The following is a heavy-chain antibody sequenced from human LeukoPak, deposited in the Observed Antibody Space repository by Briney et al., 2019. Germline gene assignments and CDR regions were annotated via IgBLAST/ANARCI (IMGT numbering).Heavy chain of an antibody. Sequence: ASVKVSCKASGYTFTGYYMHWVRQAPGQGLEWMGWINPNSGGTNYAQKFQGRVTMTRDTSISTAYMELSRLRSDDTAVYYCARDLSSTLVGYQLLFIPWGQGTLVTVSS. V-gene: IGHV1-2*02. CDR1: GYTFTGYY. D-gene: IGHD2-2*01. CDR3: ARDLSSTLVGYQLLFIP. J-gene: IGHJ5*02. CDR2: INPNSGGT.